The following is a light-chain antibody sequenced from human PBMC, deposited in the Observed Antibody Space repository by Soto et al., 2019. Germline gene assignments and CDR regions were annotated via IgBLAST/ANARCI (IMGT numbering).Light chain of an antibody. CDR3: HQRNDWPLT. CDR1: HSVSRF. Sequence: EIVLTQSPATLSLSPGESATLSCRASHSVSRFLAWYQQRPGQAPRLLISEASSRATGVPARFSGSGSGTDFTLTISSLEPEDFAVYYCHQRNDWPLTFGGGTKLEL. V-gene: IGKV3-11*01. J-gene: IGKJ4*01. CDR2: EAS.